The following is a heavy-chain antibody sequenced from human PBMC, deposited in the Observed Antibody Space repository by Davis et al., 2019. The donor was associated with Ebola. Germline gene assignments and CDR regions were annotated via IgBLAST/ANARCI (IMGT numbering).Heavy chain of an antibody. J-gene: IGHJ4*02. Sequence: PGGSLRLSCAASGFTFSSYSMNWVRQAPGKGLEWVSSISSSSSYIYQADSVKGRFTISRDNAENSLYLQMNSLRAEDTAVYYCARWGQGSSWHVDYWGQGTLVTVSS. V-gene: IGHV3-21*01. CDR3: ARWGQGSSWHVDY. D-gene: IGHD6-13*01. CDR2: ISSSSSYI. CDR1: GFTFSSYS.